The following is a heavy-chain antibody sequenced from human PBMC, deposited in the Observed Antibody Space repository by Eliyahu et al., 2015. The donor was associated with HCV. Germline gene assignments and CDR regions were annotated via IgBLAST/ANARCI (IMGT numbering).Heavy chain of an antibody. V-gene: IGHV3-33*01. D-gene: IGHD2-8*01. CDR3: ARDRRGPSSVYAIRWALWFDP. CDR2: IWYDGSNK. Sequence: QVQLVESGGGVVQPGRSLXLSCAASGFTFSXXGXXWVXQAPGKGLEWVAVIWYDGSNKYYADSVKGRFTISRDNSKNTLYLQMNSLRAEDTAVYYCARDRRGPSSVYAIRWALWFDPWGQGTLVTVSS. J-gene: IGHJ5*02. CDR1: GFTFSXXG.